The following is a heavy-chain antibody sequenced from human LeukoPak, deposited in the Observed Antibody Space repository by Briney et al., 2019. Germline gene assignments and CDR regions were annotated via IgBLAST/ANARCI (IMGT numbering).Heavy chain of an antibody. CDR2: VYYSGIT. CDR3: ARGIFGMVIGFPNWFDP. V-gene: IGHV4-59*01. J-gene: IGHJ5*02. D-gene: IGHD3-3*01. CDR1: GGSISSYY. Sequence: SETLSLTCTVSGGSISSYYWSWIRQPPGKGLEWIGYVYYSGITNYNPSLKSRVTISVDTSKNQFSLKLSSVTAADTAVYYCARGIFGMVIGFPNWFDPWGQGTLVTVSS.